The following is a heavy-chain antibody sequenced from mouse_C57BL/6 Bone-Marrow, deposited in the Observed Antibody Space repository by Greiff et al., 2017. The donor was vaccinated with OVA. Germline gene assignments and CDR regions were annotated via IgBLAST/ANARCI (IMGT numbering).Heavy chain of an antibody. CDR3: AREESYSRDYYAMDY. V-gene: IGHV1-53*01. D-gene: IGHD2-12*01. CDR1: GYTFTSYW. Sequence: QVQLQQPGTELVKPGASVKLSCKASGYTFTSYWMHWVKQRPGQGLEWIGNINPSNGGTNYNEKFKSKATLTVDKSSSTAYMQLSSLTSEDSAVYYCAREESYSRDYYAMDYWGQGTSVTVSS. J-gene: IGHJ4*01. CDR2: INPSNGGT.